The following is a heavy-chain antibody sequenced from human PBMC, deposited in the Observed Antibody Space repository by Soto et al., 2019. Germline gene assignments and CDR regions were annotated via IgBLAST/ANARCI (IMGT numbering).Heavy chain of an antibody. CDR1: GGSISSSSYY. V-gene: IGHV4-39*01. Sequence: SETLSLTCTVSGGSISSSSYYWGWIRQPPGKGLEWIGSIYYSGSTYYNPSLKSRVTISVDTSKNQFSLKLSSVTAADTAVYYCARLPYFDWLLPNYYYYGMDVWGQGTTVTVSS. D-gene: IGHD3-9*01. CDR2: IYYSGST. J-gene: IGHJ6*02. CDR3: ARLPYFDWLLPNYYYYGMDV.